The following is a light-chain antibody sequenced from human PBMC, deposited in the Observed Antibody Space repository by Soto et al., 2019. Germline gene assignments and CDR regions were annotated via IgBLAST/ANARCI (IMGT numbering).Light chain of an antibody. CDR3: QQYGSSPWYT. J-gene: IGKJ2*01. CDR2: DAS. V-gene: IGKV3-20*01. CDR1: QSVSSSY. Sequence: EIVLTQSPGTLSLSPGERATLSCRASQSVSSSYLAWYQQKPGQAPRLLIYDASSRATGIPDRFSGSGSGTDFPLTISRLEPEDIAEYYCQQYGSSPWYTFGQGIQLEMK.